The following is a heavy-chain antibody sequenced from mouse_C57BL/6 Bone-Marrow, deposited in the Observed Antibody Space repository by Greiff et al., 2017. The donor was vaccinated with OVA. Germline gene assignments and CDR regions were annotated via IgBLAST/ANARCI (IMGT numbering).Heavy chain of an antibody. Sequence: DVQLVESGAELVRPGASVKLSCTASGFNIKDDCMHWVKQRPEQGLEWIGWIDPENGDTEYASKFQGKATITADTSSNTAYLQLSSLTSEDTAVYYCTTNWDPFDYWGQGTTLTVSS. CDR1: GFNIKDDC. CDR3: TTNWDPFDY. CDR2: IDPENGDT. J-gene: IGHJ2*01. V-gene: IGHV14-4*01. D-gene: IGHD4-1*01.